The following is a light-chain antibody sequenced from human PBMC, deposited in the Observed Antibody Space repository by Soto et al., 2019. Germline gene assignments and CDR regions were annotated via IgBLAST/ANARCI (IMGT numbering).Light chain of an antibody. CDR1: HDVSRN. J-gene: IGKJ4*01. CDR2: DAS. CDR3: QQYNSMLS. V-gene: IGKV1-33*01. Sequence: DIQMTQSPSSLYASVGDRVTIACQSSHDVSRNLNWFQQKPGEAPKLLIYDASNLERGVPSRFSGSGSGTHFTFTISSLQPEDVATYYCQQYNSMLSFGGGT.